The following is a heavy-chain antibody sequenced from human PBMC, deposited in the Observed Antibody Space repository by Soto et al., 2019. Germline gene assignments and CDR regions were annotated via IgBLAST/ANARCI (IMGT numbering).Heavy chain of an antibody. CDR1: GDSLSSNTAA. Sequence: SQTLSLTCAISGDSLSSNTAAWNLIRQSPSRGLEWLGRTYYRSKWYNDYAVSVKSRITINPGTSKNQVSLHLNSVTPEDTALYYCVRDVGFDFDYWGLGTLVTVS. D-gene: IGHD1-26*01. CDR3: VRDVGFDFDY. J-gene: IGHJ4*02. V-gene: IGHV6-1*01. CDR2: TYYRSKWYN.